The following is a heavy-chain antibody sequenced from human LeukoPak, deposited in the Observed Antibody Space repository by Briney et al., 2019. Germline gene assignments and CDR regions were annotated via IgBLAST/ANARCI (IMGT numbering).Heavy chain of an antibody. V-gene: IGHV1-46*01. D-gene: IGHD2-8*01. J-gene: IGHJ4*02. CDR3: ARVWPCINGVCPDVFEY. CDR2: INPSGGST. Sequence: ASVKVSCKASGYTFTSYYMHWVRQAPGQGLEWMGIINPSGGSTSYAQKFQGRVTMTRDTSTSTVYMELSSLRSEDTAVYYCARVWPCINGVCPDVFEYWGQGTRVTVSS. CDR1: GYTFTSYY.